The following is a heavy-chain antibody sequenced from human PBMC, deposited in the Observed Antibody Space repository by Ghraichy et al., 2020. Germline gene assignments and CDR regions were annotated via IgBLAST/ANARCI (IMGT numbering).Heavy chain of an antibody. V-gene: IGHV3-21*01. J-gene: IGHJ4*02. CDR1: GFTFSSYS. CDR2: ISNSNNYI. CDR3: ARTPMATGFDY. Sequence: GGSLRLSCAASGFTFSSYSMNWVRQAPGKGLEWVSSISNSNNYIYYADSVKGRFTISRDNAKNSLYLQMNSLRAEDTAMYYCARTPMATGFDYWGQGTLVTVSS. D-gene: IGHD5-18*01.